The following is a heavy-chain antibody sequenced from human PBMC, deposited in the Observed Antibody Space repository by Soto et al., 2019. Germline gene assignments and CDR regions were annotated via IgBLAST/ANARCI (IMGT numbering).Heavy chain of an antibody. Sequence: QVQLVESGGGVVQPGRSLRLSCAASGFTFSSYGMHWVRQAPGKGLEWVAVIYYDGSNKYYADSVKGRFTISRDNSKNTLYLQTTSLRAEDTAVFYCARSQYSSSWYPFDYWGQGTLVTVSS. CDR3: ARSQYSSSWYPFDY. V-gene: IGHV3-33*01. CDR2: IYYDGSNK. CDR1: GFTFSSYG. D-gene: IGHD6-13*01. J-gene: IGHJ4*02.